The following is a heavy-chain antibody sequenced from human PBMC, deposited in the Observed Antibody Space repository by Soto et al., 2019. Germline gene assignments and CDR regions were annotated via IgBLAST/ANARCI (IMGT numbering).Heavy chain of an antibody. V-gene: IGHV3-30*03. J-gene: IGHJ4*02. CDR3: ARSIGGSSYYPPDY. CDR1: GFTFSGYG. D-gene: IGHD2-15*01. CDR2: LANDGSYQ. Sequence: QVQLVESGGGVVQPGGSLRLSCAASGFTFSGYGMHWVRQSPGEGLEWVAILANDGSYQYYAESVKGRFTITRDNSKNTLCLQMDSRRPEDAAVYYCARSIGGSSYYPPDYWGQGTRVTVSS.